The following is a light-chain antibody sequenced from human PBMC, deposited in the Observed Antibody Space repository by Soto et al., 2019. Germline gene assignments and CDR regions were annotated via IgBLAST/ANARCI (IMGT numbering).Light chain of an antibody. CDR3: VQNCDYPPLT. CDR2: DAS. Sequence: DIQMTQSPSSLSASVGDRVTITCRASQDIRNDLAWFQQKPGEAPKRLIYDASRLQSGVPARFSGSGSETEFTLTISSLQAEDVATYYCVQNCDYPPLTFGGGTKVEIK. J-gene: IGKJ4*01. CDR1: QDIRND. V-gene: IGKV1-17*01.